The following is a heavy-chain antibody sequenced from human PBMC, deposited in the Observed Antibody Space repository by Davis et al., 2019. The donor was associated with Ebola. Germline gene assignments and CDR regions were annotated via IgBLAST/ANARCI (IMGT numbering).Heavy chain of an antibody. V-gene: IGHV4-59*12. CDR1: GGSISSYY. J-gene: IGHJ5*02. Sequence: MPSETLSLTCTVSGGSISSYYWSWIRQPPGKGLEWIGYIYYSGSTNYNPSLKSRVTISVDTSKNQFSLKLSSVTAADTAVYYCARGPDWFDPWGQGTLVTVSS. CDR2: IYYSGST. CDR3: ARGPDWFDP.